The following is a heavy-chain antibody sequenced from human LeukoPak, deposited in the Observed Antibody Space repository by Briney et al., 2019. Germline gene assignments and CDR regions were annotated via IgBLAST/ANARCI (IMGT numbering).Heavy chain of an antibody. CDR2: IYHSGST. J-gene: IGHJ5*02. CDR3: ARQDQKIPSFDP. CDR1: GYSISSGYY. D-gene: IGHD2-2*02. V-gene: IGHV4-38-2*01. Sequence: PSETLSLTCAVSGYSISSGYYWGWIRQPPGKGLEWIGSIYHSGSTYYNPSLKSRVTISVDTSKNQVSLKLSSVPAADTAVYYCARQDQKIPSFDPWGQGTLVTVSS.